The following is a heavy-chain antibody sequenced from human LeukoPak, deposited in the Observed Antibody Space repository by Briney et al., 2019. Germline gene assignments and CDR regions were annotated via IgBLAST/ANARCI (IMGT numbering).Heavy chain of an antibody. Sequence: PSETLSLTCAVYGGSFSGYYWSWIRQPPGKGLEWIEEINHSGSTNYNPSLKSRVTISVDTSKNQFSLKLSSVTAADTAVYYCARGAIFDPWGQGTLVTVSS. CDR1: GGSFSGYY. D-gene: IGHD5-24*01. CDR3: ARGAIFDP. J-gene: IGHJ5*02. CDR2: INHSGST. V-gene: IGHV4-34*01.